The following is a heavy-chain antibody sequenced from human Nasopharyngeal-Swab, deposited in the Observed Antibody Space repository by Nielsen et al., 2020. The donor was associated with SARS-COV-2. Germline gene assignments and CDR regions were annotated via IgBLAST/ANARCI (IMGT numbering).Heavy chain of an antibody. CDR3: AREDSSSDWHLYYFDY. J-gene: IGHJ4*02. V-gene: IGHV3-7*01. D-gene: IGHD6-13*01. CDR2: IKQDGGEK. CDR1: GFTFTNHY. Sequence: GGSLRLSCAASGFTFTNHYMTWVRQAPGKGLEWVANIKQDGGEKFYVDSVKGRFRVSRDNAQNSVYLQMNSLRAEDTAVYYCAREDSSSDWHLYYFDYWGQGALVTVSS.